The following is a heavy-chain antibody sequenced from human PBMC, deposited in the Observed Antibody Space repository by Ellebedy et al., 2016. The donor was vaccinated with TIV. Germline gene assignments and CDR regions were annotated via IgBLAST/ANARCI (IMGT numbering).Heavy chain of an antibody. CDR2: ISIYNGDT. J-gene: IGHJ5*02. CDR1: GYTFTNYG. V-gene: IGHV1-18*04. D-gene: IGHD3-16*01. Sequence: ASVKVSCKASGYTFTNYGISWVRQAPGQGLEWMGWISIYNGDTNYAQMFQGRVTMTTDTSTSTSHMELRSLRSDDTAVYYCARGFYERFDPWGQGTLVTVSS. CDR3: ARGFYERFDP.